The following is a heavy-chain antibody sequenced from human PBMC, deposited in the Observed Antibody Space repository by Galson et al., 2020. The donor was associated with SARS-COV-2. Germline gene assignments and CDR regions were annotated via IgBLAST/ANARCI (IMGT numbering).Heavy chain of an antibody. CDR3: ARVRSGRWFDP. CDR1: GYTFPSYD. CDR2: MNPNSGNT. J-gene: IGHJ5*02. Sequence: ASVKVSCKASGYTFPSYDLNWVRQATGQGLEWMGWMNPNSGNTGYAQTFQGRVTMTRNTSISTAYMELSSLRSEDTAVYYCARVRSGRWFDPWGQGTLVTVSS. D-gene: IGHD1-26*01. V-gene: IGHV1-8*01.